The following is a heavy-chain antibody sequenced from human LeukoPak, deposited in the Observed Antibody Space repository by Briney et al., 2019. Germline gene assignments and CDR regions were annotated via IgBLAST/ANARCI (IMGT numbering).Heavy chain of an antibody. V-gene: IGHV3-33*01. Sequence: GRSLRLSCAASGFTFSSYGMHWVRQAPGKGLEWVAVMWYDGSKIYYAESVKGRFTISRDNSKNTLYLQMNSLRAEDTAVYYCARGLNVLDWGQGTLVTVSS. J-gene: IGHJ4*02. D-gene: IGHD3-16*01. CDR2: MWYDGSKI. CDR3: ARGLNVLD. CDR1: GFTFSSYG.